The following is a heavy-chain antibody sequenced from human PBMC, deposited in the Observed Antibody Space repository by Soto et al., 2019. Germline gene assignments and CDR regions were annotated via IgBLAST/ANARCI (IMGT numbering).Heavy chain of an antibody. V-gene: IGHV1-18*01. Sequence: QVQLVQSGAEVKKPGASVKVSCKASGYTFTSYGISWVRQAPGQGLEWMGWISAYNGNTNNAQKLQGRVTMTTDTSTSTAYMELRSLRSDDTAVYYCARDSNRAVAGTGDWFDPWGQGTLVTVSS. J-gene: IGHJ5*02. CDR3: ARDSNRAVAGTGDWFDP. CDR1: GYTFTSYG. D-gene: IGHD6-19*01. CDR2: ISAYNGNT.